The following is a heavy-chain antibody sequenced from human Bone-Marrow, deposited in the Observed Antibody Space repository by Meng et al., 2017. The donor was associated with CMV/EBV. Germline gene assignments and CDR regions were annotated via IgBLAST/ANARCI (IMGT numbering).Heavy chain of an antibody. Sequence: GGSLRLSCADSGFTFSSYEMNWVRQAPGKGLEWVSYISSSGSTIYYADSVKGRFTISRDNAKNSLYLQMNSLRAEDTAVYYCARELTGIEGRWFDPWGQGTLVTVSS. J-gene: IGHJ5*02. CDR2: ISSSGSTI. CDR1: GFTFSSYE. V-gene: IGHV3-48*03. CDR3: ARELTGIEGRWFDP. D-gene: IGHD1-26*01.